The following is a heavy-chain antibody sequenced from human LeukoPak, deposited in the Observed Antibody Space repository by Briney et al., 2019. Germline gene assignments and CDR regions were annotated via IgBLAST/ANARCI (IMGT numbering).Heavy chain of an antibody. CDR2: ISSSSSYI. D-gene: IGHD2-8*01. V-gene: IGHV3-21*01. CDR1: GFTFSSYW. CDR3: AKDQGVNFFDY. J-gene: IGHJ4*02. Sequence: GGSLRLSCVASGFTFSSYWMTWVRQAPGKGLEWVSSISSSSSYIYYADPVKGRFTISRDNAKNSLYLQMNSLRAEDTAVYYCAKDQGVNFFDYWGQGTLVTVSS.